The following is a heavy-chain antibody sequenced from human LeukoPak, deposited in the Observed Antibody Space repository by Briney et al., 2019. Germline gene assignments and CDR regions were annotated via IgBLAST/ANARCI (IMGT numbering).Heavy chain of an antibody. D-gene: IGHD6-13*01. V-gene: IGHV3-21*01. CDR2: ISSSGSCT. J-gene: IGHJ4*02. Sequence: GGSLRLSCAASGFTFSSYSMNWVRQAPGKGLEWVSSISSSGSCTYYADSVKGRFTISRDNAKNSLYLQMNSLRAEDTAVYYCAREAAGAAGGYYFDYWGQGTLVTVSS. CDR3: AREAAGAAGGYYFDY. CDR1: GFTFSSYS.